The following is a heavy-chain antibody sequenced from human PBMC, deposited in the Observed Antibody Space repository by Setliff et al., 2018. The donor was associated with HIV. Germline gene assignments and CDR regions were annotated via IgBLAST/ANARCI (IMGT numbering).Heavy chain of an antibody. J-gene: IGHJ6*02. CDR3: ARVVWMAAAGTIDYYYYGMDI. CDR2: IYTSGNT. D-gene: IGHD6-13*01. CDR1: GVSISNYY. Sequence: NPSETLSLTCTVSGVSISNYYWSWIRQPAGKGLEWIGRIYTSGNTNYNPSLKSRVTISVDTSKNQFSLKLRSVTAADTAVYYCARVVWMAAAGTIDYYYYGMDIWGQGTTVTVSS. V-gene: IGHV4-4*07.